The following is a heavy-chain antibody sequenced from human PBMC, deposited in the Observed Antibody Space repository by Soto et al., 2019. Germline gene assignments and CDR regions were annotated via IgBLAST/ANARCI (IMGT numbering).Heavy chain of an antibody. V-gene: IGHV3-9*01. CDR1: GFTFHDHA. CDR2: ITYNSGTI. Sequence: EVQLVESGGGLVQPGRSLRLSCAASGFTFHDHAMHWVRQAPGKGLEWVSGITYNSGTIAYADSVKGRFTISRDNAKNSLYLQMNSLRAEATALYYCAKDASMVRTHFDYWGQGTLVTVSS. CDR3: AKDASMVRTHFDY. D-gene: IGHD3-10*01. J-gene: IGHJ4*02.